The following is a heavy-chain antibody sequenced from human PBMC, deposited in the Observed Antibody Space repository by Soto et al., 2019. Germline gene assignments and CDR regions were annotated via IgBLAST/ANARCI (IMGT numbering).Heavy chain of an antibody. D-gene: IGHD4-17*01. Sequence: QVQLVESGGGLVKPGGSLRLSCAASGFTFSDYYMTWIRQAPGKGLEWVSYISSGSSTIYYADSVKGRFTISRDNAKNSLYLQMNSLRAEDTAVYYGVRVRLPEYYSDYWGQGTLVTVSS. CDR2: ISSGSSTI. J-gene: IGHJ4*02. CDR1: GFTFSDYY. V-gene: IGHV3-11*01. CDR3: VRVRLPEYYSDY.